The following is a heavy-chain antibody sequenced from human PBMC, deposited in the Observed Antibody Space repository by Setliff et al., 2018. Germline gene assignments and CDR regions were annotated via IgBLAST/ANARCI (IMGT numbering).Heavy chain of an antibody. Sequence: GGSLRLSCAASGFTFSSHAMHWVRQAPGKGLEWVAFIQYDETNKYYADSVKGRFTTSRDSSKNTLFLQMNSLRPEDTAIYYCAKSSGSSSSTNLEYLGPGTLVTVSS. CDR3: AKSSGSSSSTNLEY. CDR2: IQYDETNK. CDR1: GFTFSSHA. V-gene: IGHV3-30*02. J-gene: IGHJ4*02. D-gene: IGHD6-6*01.